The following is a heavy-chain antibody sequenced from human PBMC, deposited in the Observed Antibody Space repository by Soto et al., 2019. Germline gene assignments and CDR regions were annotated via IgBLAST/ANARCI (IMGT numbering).Heavy chain of an antibody. J-gene: IGHJ5*02. V-gene: IGHV4-4*07. CDR3: ARGQRFSDWFDP. D-gene: IGHD3-3*01. CDR2: VYSSGGT. CDR1: CGSMSSYY. Sequence: SETLSLTCTVSCGSMSSYYWTWIRQPAGKGLEWIGRVYSSGGTHYNPSLKSRVTISLDTSKNQFSLRLLSVTDADTAVYYCARGQRFSDWFDPWGQGTLVTVSS.